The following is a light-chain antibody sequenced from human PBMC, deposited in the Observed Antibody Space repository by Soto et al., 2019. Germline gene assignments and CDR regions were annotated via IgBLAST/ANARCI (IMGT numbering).Light chain of an antibody. CDR2: DAS. V-gene: IGKV3-15*01. CDR3: QQYNNWPRT. J-gene: IGKJ1*01. Sequence: EIMITQSPATLSVSPGERATLSCRASQSVSSNLAWYQQKPGQAPRLLIYDASTRATGIPARFSGSGSGTDFTLTISSLQSEDFSLYYCQQYNNWPRTFGQGTKVDIK. CDR1: QSVSSN.